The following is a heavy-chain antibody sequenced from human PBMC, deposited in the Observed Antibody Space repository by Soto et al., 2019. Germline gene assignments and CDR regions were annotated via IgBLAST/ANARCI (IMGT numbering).Heavy chain of an antibody. CDR1: GYNLSDLS. Sequence: ASVKVSCKVSGYNLSDLSMHWVRQAPGKGLEWMGGFVPEDGETIYAQKFQGRVTMTEDTSTDTAYMDLSSLRSEDAAVYYCARDLGGWPDYWGQGTLVT. CDR3: ARDLGGWPDY. J-gene: IGHJ4*02. D-gene: IGHD2-15*01. CDR2: FVPEDGET. V-gene: IGHV1-24*01.